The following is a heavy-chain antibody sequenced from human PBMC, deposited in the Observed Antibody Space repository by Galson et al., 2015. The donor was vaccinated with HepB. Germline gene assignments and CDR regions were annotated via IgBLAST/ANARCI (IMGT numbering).Heavy chain of an antibody. CDR3: AKGKGYDGLIRYAFDI. CDR2: ISWNSGSI. V-gene: IGHV3-9*01. CDR1: GFTFDDYA. D-gene: IGHD3-22*01. Sequence: SLRLSCAASGFTFDDYAMHWVRQAPGKGLEWVSGISWNSGSIGYADSVKGRFTISRDNAKNSLYLQMSSLRAEDTALYYCAKGKGYDGLIRYAFDIWGQGTMVTASS. J-gene: IGHJ3*02.